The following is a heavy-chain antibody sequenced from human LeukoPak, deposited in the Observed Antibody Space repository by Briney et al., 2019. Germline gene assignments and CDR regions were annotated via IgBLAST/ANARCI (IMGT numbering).Heavy chain of an antibody. V-gene: IGHV4-59*01. D-gene: IGHD3-22*01. Sequence: PSETLSLTCTVSGGSISSYYWSWIRQPPGKGLEWIGYIYYSGSTNYNPSLKSRVTISVGTSKNQLSLKLSSVTAADTAVYYCARVTYYYDSSGYRGYYYYYYMDVWGKGTTVTVSS. CDR3: ARVTYYYDSSGYRGYYYYYYMDV. CDR1: GGSISSYY. J-gene: IGHJ6*03. CDR2: IYYSGST.